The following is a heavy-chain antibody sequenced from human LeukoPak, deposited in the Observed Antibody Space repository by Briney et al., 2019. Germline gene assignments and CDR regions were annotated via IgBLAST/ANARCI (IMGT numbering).Heavy chain of an antibody. D-gene: IGHD3-22*01. V-gene: IGHV3-33*01. CDR1: GFTFSSYG. CDR3: GRGSPSGYYYFDY. CDR2: IWYDGSNK. J-gene: IGHJ4*02. Sequence: PGGSLRLSCAASGFTFSSYGTHWVRQAPGKGLEWVAVIWYDGSNKYYADSVKGRFTISRDNSKNTLYLEMNSLRAEDTAVYYCGRGSPSGYYYFDYWGRGTLVTVSS.